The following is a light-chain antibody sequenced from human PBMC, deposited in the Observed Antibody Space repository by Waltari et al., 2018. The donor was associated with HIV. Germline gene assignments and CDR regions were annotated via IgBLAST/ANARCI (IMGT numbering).Light chain of an antibody. CDR3: QHYDTSSYT. CDR2: GAS. J-gene: IGKJ2*01. V-gene: IGKV3-20*01. CDR1: QSLSSTY. Sequence: EVVLTQSPDTLSLSPGEQGTLSCTASQSLSSTYLAWYQQKPGQAPRLLIYGASNRASGVPDRFSGSGSRTYFTLTISRLEPEDFAVYYCQHYDTSSYTFGQGT.